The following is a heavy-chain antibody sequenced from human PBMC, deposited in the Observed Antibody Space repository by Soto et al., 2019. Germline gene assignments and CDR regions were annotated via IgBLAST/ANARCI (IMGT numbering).Heavy chain of an antibody. CDR1: GCSISSGGYY. J-gene: IGHJ3*02. Sequence: SETLSLTCTVSGCSISSGGYYWSWKRQHPGKGLEWMGYIYSSGSTNYNPSLKSRVTISVDTTMNQFSLKLSTVTAADTAVYYCARVLVDKTGFLEWRNDAFDIWGQGTMVT. D-gene: IGHD3-3*01. V-gene: IGHV4-31*03. CDR3: ARVLVDKTGFLEWRNDAFDI. CDR2: IYSSGST.